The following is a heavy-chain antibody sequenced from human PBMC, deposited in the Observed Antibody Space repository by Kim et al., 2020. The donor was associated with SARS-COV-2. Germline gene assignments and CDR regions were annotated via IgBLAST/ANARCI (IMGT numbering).Heavy chain of an antibody. Sequence: QKFQGRVTITADESTSTAYMELSSLRSEDTAVYYCERGGAAAGTEYFDYWGQGTLVTVSS. V-gene: IGHV1-69*01. J-gene: IGHJ4*02. CDR3: ERGGAAAGTEYFDY. D-gene: IGHD6-13*01.